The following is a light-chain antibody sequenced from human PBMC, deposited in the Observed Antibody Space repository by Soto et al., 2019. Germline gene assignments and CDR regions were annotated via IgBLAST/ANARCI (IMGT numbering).Light chain of an antibody. CDR1: SSDIGGNNF. CDR3: YSYTSSSTNV. V-gene: IGLV2-14*01. CDR2: AVS. Sequence: QSALTQPASVSGSPGQSITISCTGTSSDIGGNNFVSWYQHHPGKAPKLMIFAVSNRPAGVSNRFSGSKSGNTASLTISGLQLEDEADYFCYSYTSSSTNVFGSGTKLTVL. J-gene: IGLJ1*01.